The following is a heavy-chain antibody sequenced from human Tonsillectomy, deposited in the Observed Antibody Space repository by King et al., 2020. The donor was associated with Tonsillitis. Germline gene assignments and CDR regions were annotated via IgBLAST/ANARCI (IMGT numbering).Heavy chain of an antibody. V-gene: IGHV4-59*01. CDR3: ARLSGYSYGYYYYYYMDV. CDR2: IYYSGST. Sequence: VQLQESGPGLVKPSETLSLTCTVSGGSISSYYWSWIRQPPGKGLEWIGYIYYSGSTNYNPSLKSRVTISVDTSKNQFSLKLSSVTAADTAVYYCARLSGYSYGYYYYYYMDVWGKGTTVTVSS. D-gene: IGHD5-18*01. J-gene: IGHJ6*03. CDR1: GGSISSYY.